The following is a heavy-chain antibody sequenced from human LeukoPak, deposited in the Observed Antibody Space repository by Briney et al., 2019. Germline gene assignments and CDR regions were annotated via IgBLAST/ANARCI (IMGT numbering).Heavy chain of an antibody. CDR2: ISYDGSNK. Sequence: PGRSLRLSCAASGFTFSSYGMHWVRQAPGKGLEWVAVISYDGSNKYYADSVKGRFTISRDNSKNTLYLQMNSLRAEDTAVYSCARGADGVSSNSRGWFDPRGQGTLVTVSS. J-gene: IGHJ5*02. CDR1: GFTFSSYG. CDR3: ARGADGVSSNSRGWFDP. V-gene: IGHV3-30*03. D-gene: IGHD2-15*01.